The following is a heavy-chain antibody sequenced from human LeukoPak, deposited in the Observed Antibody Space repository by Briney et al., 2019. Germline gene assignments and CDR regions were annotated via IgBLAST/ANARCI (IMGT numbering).Heavy chain of an antibody. J-gene: IGHJ4*02. Sequence: QAGGSLRLSCAASGFTFTDYAMSWVRQAPGKGLEWVSAIGGSGGSTYYADSVKGRFTNSRDNSKNTLYLQMNSLRAEDTAVYYCAKVAVCRDIVVVVAATPHFDYWGQGTLVTVSS. CDR1: GFTFTDYA. CDR2: IGGSGGST. CDR3: AKVAVCRDIVVVVAATPHFDY. D-gene: IGHD2-15*01. V-gene: IGHV3-23*01.